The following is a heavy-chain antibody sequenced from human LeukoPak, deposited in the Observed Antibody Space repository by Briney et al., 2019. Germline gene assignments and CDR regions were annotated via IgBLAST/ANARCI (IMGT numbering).Heavy chain of an antibody. V-gene: IGHV3-9*01. D-gene: IGHD2-2*01. CDR3: AKGCSSTRSYYYYYMDV. Sequence: SGGSLRLSCAASGFTFDDYAMHWVRQAPGKGLEGVSGICWNSGSIGYADSVKGRFTISRDNAKNSLYLQMNSLRAEDTALYYCAKGCSSTRSYYYYYMDVWGKGTTVTVSS. CDR1: GFTFDDYA. CDR2: ICWNSGSI. J-gene: IGHJ6*03.